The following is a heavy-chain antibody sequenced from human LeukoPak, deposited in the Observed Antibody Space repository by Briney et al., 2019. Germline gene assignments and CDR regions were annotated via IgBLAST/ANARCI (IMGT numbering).Heavy chain of an antibody. J-gene: IGHJ4*02. D-gene: IGHD6-13*01. CDR3: ARGSYSSSWKTFDY. Sequence: GRSLRLSCAASGFTFSSYGMHWVRQAPGKGLEWVANIKTDGSQIYYVDSVKGRFTISRDNSKNTLYLQMNSLRADDTAMYYCARGSYSSSWKTFDYWGQGTLVTVSS. CDR2: IKTDGSQI. CDR1: GFTFSSYG. V-gene: IGHV3-30*03.